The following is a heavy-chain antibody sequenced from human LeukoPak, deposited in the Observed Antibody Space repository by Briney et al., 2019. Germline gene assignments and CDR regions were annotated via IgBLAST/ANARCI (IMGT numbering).Heavy chain of an antibody. CDR3: ARTGYRAAAGTLNWFDP. Sequence: SATLSLTCTVSGGSISSYYWSWIRQPPGKGLGWVGYIYYSGSTNYNPSLKRRVTISVDTSKNQFSLKLSSVTAEDTAVYYCARTGYRAAAGTLNWFDPWGQGTLVTVSS. CDR1: GGSISSYY. J-gene: IGHJ5*02. D-gene: IGHD6-13*01. V-gene: IGHV4-59*13. CDR2: IYYSGST.